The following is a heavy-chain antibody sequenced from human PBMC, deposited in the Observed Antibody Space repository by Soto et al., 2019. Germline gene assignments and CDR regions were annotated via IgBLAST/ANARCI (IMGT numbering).Heavy chain of an antibody. CDR3: TRDQGGSYDSWFDP. CDR1: TFSMYS. V-gene: IGHV3-21*01. Sequence: EVQVVESGGGLVKPGGSLRLSCNFTFSMYSMNWVRQAPGKGLEWVASISSGSAFIKYADSVKGRFSISRDNAKNSVSLQMNSLRAEDTAMYYGTRDQGGSYDSWFDPWGRGTLVTVSS. J-gene: IGHJ5*02. D-gene: IGHD1-26*01. CDR2: ISSGSAFI.